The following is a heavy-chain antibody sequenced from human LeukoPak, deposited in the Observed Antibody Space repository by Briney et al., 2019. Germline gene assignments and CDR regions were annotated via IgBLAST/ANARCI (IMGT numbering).Heavy chain of an antibody. V-gene: IGHV1-69*01. D-gene: IGHD7-27*01. J-gene: IGHJ6*03. CDR2: IIPIFGTA. Sequence: GSSVKVSCKASGGTFSSYAISWVRQAPGQGLEWMGGIIPIFGTANYAQKFQGRVTITADESTSTAYMELSSLRSEDTAVYYCARGLTGDYYYYYYMDVWGKGTTVTVSS. CDR1: GGTFSSYA. CDR3: ARGLTGDYYYYYYMDV.